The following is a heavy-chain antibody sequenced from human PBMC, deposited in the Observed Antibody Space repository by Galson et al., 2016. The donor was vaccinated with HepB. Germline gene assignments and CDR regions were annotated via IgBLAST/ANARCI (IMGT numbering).Heavy chain of an antibody. J-gene: IGHJ4*02. CDR2: IYYTGST. V-gene: IGHV4-61*01. Sequence: SETLSLTCSASGGSVSSSSYYWSWIRQPPGKGLEWIGYIYYTGSTNYNPSLKSRVTISVDTSKNQFSLNLSSVTAADTAVYYCAGGGGYRFGYYFDFWGQGTLVTVSS. CDR1: GGSVSSSSYY. D-gene: IGHD5-18*01. CDR3: AGGGGYRFGYYFDF.